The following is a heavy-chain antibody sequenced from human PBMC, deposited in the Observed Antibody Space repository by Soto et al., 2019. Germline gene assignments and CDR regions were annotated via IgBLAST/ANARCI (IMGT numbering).Heavy chain of an antibody. J-gene: IGHJ5*02. CDR1: GGSFSGYY. Sequence: QVQLQQWGAGLLKPSETLSLTCAVYGGSFSGYYWSWIRQPPGKGLEWIGEINHSGTTNYNPSLKSRVTISVDTSKNQFSLKLSPVTAADTAVYYCARGQTQPPAFDPWGQGTLVTVSS. CDR3: ARGQTQPPAFDP. V-gene: IGHV4-34*01. CDR2: INHSGTT.